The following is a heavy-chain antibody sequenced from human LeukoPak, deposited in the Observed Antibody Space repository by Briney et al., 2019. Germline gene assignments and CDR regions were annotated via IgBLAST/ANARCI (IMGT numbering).Heavy chain of an antibody. V-gene: IGHV3-74*01. CDR3: SRGRNWDDGDY. CDR2: INSDGSIV. CDR1: GFTFNTYW. D-gene: IGHD1-1*01. J-gene: IGHJ4*02. Sequence: GGSLRLSCAASGFTFNTYWMYWVRQAPGKGLVWVSHINSDGSIVNYGDSVKGRFTISGDNAKNTLYLQMNSLRADDTALYFCSRGRNWDDGDYWGQGTLVTVSS.